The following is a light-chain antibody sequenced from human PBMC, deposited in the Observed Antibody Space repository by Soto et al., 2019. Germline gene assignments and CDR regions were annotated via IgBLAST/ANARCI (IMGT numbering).Light chain of an antibody. CDR1: QRVGSN. V-gene: IGKV3-15*01. CDR3: QQYYNWWT. CDR2: GAS. Sequence: EIVMKESPATLSVSPGETATLSCRASQRVGSNLAWYQQKPGQAPRLLIYGASTRVTGIPARFSGSGSGTEFTLTISSLQSEDFAVYHCQQYYNWWTFGQGTKVDI. J-gene: IGKJ1*01.